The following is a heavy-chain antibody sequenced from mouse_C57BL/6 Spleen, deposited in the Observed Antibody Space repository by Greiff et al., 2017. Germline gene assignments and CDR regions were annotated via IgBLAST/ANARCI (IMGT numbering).Heavy chain of an antibody. CDR3: AREDEGAMDY. CDR1: GYSITSGYD. Sequence: VQLQQSGPGMVKPSQSLSLTCTVTGYSITSGYDWHWIRHFPGNKLEWMGYISYSGSTNYNPSLKSRISITHDTSKNHFFLKLNSVTTEDTATYYCAREDEGAMDYWGQGTSVTVSS. CDR2: ISYSGST. V-gene: IGHV3-1*01. J-gene: IGHJ4*01.